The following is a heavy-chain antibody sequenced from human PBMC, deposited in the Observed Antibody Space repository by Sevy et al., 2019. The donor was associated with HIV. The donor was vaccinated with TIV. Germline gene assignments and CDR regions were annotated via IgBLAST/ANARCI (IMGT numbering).Heavy chain of an antibody. Sequence: SETLSLTCTVSGGSISSYYWSWIRQPPGKGLEWVGYIYSSGSTNYNHSLKSRVTISVDTSKNQFSLKLSSVTAADTAVYYCARVGLARYFFDSWGQGNLVTVSS. CDR1: GGSISSYY. CDR2: IYSSGST. J-gene: IGHJ4*02. V-gene: IGHV4-59*13. CDR3: ARVGLARYFFDS.